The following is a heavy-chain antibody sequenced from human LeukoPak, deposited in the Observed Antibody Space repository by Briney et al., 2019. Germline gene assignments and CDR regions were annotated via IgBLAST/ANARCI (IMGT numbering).Heavy chain of an antibody. CDR1: GFTFNSYD. J-gene: IGHJ5*02. CDR3: AKGLGASCYSPSGS. V-gene: IGHV3-23*01. D-gene: IGHD2-15*01. CDR2: ISGSGDTT. Sequence: PGGSLRLSCAASGFTFNSYDMSWVRQTPGKGLQWVSSISGSGDTTFYVDSVKGRFTISRDTSKNTLYLQMNSLRVEDTALYYCAKGLGASCYSPSGSWGQGTLVTVSS.